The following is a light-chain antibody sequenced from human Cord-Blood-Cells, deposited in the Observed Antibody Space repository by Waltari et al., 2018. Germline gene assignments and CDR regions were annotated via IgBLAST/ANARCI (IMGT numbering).Light chain of an antibody. V-gene: IGLV2-23*01. CDR3: CSYAGSSTWV. J-gene: IGLJ3*02. Sequence: QSALTQPASVSGSPGQSTTISRTGTSSDVGSYNLVSWYQQQPGKAPKPMIYEGSKRASGVSKRFSGSKSGNTASLTISGRQAEDEADYYCCSYAGSSTWVFGGGTKLTVL. CDR1: SSDVGSYNL. CDR2: EGS.